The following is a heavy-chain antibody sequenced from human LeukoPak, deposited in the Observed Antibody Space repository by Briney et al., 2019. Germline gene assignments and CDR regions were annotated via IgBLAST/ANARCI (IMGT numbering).Heavy chain of an antibody. CDR2: IYYSGST. Sequence: PSETLSLTCTVSGGSISSSSYFWGWIRQPPGKGLEWIGSIYYSGSTYYNPSLKSRVTISVDTSKNQFSLKLSSVTAADTAVYYCARDNPSYYDILTGPPDYWGQGTLVTVSS. D-gene: IGHD3-9*01. CDR1: GGSISSSSYF. J-gene: IGHJ4*02. V-gene: IGHV4-39*01. CDR3: ARDNPSYYDILTGPPDY.